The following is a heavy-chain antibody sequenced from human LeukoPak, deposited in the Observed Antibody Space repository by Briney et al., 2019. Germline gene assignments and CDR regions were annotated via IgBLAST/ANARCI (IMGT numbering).Heavy chain of an antibody. J-gene: IGHJ5*02. D-gene: IGHD2-15*01. CDR1: GGSISSYY. CDR2: IYYSGST. CDR3: ARNPWCSGGSCYSGWFDP. Sequence: PSETLSLTCTASGGSISSYYWSWIRQPPGKGLEWIGYIYYSGSTNYNPSLKSRVTISVDTSKNQFSLKLSSVTAADTAVYYCARNPWCSGGSCYSGWFDPWGQGTLVTVSS. V-gene: IGHV4-59*01.